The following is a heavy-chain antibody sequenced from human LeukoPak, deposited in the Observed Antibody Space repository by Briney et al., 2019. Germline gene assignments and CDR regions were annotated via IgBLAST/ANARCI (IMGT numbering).Heavy chain of an antibody. D-gene: IGHD2-15*01. CDR1: GYTFTNYD. V-gene: IGHV1-69*13. Sequence: ASVKVSCKPSGYTFTNYDINWVRQAPGQGLEWMGGIIPIFGTANYAQKFQGRVTITADESTSTAYMELSSLRSEDTAVYYCVMGYCSGGSCATGYFQHWGQGTLVTVSS. J-gene: IGHJ1*01. CDR2: IIPIFGTA. CDR3: VMGYCSGGSCATGYFQH.